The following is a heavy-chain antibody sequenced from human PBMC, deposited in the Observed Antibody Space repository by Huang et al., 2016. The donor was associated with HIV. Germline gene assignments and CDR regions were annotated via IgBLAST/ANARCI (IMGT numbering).Heavy chain of an antibody. CDR2: FDPEDGET. J-gene: IGHJ4*02. D-gene: IGHD3-22*01. CDR1: GYTLTELS. CDR3: ATVYRRFRNHDSGDYYFDY. Sequence: QVQLVQSGAEVKKPGASVKVSCKVSGYTLTELSMHWVRQAPGKGLEGMGGFDPEDGETMYGQKVQGRVTMTEETSTDTAYMELSSLRSEDTAVYYCATVYRRFRNHDSGDYYFDYWDQGTLVTVSS. V-gene: IGHV1-24*01.